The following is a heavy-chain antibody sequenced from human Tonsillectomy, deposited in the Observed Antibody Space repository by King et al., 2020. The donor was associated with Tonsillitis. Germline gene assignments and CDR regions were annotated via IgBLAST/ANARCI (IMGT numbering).Heavy chain of an antibody. CDR2: ISGYNGYT. J-gene: IGHJ4*02. Sequence: QLVQSGAEVKKPGASVKVSCKASGYTFTTYGITWVRQAPGQGLEWMGWISGYNGYTNYAQKLQGRVTMTTDTSTTTAYMERRSLKSDDTAVYYCARDYCSTTSCYNGYWGQGTLVTVSS. D-gene: IGHD2-2*02. CDR3: ARDYCSTTSCYNGY. CDR1: GYTFTTYG. V-gene: IGHV1-18*01.